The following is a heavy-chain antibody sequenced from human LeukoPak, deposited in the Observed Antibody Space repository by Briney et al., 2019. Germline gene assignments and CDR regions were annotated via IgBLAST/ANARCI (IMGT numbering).Heavy chain of an antibody. CDR1: GFTFISYG. D-gene: IGHD5-18*01. CDR2: IWYDGSNK. Sequence: PGGSLRLSCAAAGFTFISYGMHWVRQAPGKGLEWVAVIWYDGSNKYYADSVKGRFTISRDNSKNTLYLQMNSLRAEDTAVYYCAKDDGYGYVDYWGQGTLVTVSS. CDR3: AKDDGYGYVDY. J-gene: IGHJ4*02. V-gene: IGHV3-33*06.